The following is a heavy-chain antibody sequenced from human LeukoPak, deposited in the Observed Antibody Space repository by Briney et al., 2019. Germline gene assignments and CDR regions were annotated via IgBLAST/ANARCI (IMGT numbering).Heavy chain of an antibody. CDR2: INHSGST. D-gene: IGHD3-10*01. J-gene: IGHJ4*02. V-gene: IGHV4-59*12. CDR1: GGSISSYY. Sequence: PSETLSLTCTVSGGSISSYYWSWIRQPPGKGLEWIGEINHSGSTNYNPSLKSRVTISVDTSKNQFSLKLSSVTAADTAVYYCASFWTVNEPFGELLYHPPYFDYWGQGTLVTASS. CDR3: ASFWTVNEPFGELLYHPPYFDY.